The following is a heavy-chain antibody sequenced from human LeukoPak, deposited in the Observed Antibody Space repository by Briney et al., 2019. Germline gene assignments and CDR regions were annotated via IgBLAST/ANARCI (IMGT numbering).Heavy chain of an antibody. CDR2: IYYSGST. CDR1: GGSISSYY. J-gene: IGHJ2*01. Sequence: SETLSLTCTVSGGSISSYYWSWIRQPPGKGLEWIGYIYYSGSTNYNPSLKSRVTISVDTSKNQFPLKLSSVTAADTAVYYCATNTVTATYWYFDLWGRGTLVTVSS. CDR3: ATNTVTATYWYFDL. D-gene: IGHD4-17*01. V-gene: IGHV4-59*01.